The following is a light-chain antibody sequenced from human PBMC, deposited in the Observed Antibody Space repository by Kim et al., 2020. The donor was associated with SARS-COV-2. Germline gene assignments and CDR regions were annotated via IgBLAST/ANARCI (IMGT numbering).Light chain of an antibody. CDR1: KLGDKY. CDR3: QAWDISTLV. V-gene: IGLV3-1*01. Sequence: VSPGQTARITCSGDKLGDKYACWYQQKPGQSPVLVMYQNKKRPSGIPERFSGSNSGNTVTLIISGTQAMDEADYYCQAWDISTLVFGGGTQLTVL. CDR2: QNK. J-gene: IGLJ2*01.